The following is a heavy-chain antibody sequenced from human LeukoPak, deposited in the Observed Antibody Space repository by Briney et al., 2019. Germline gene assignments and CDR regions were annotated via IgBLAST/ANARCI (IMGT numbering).Heavy chain of an antibody. CDR2: ISSSSSYI. D-gene: IGHD2-15*01. Sequence: GGSLRLSCAASGFTFSSYSMNWVRQAPGKGLEWVSSISSSSSYIYYADSVKGRFTISRDNAKNSLYLQMNSLRAEDTAVYYCARGGPGWPILPSLDYWGQGTLVTVSS. V-gene: IGHV3-21*01. CDR3: ARGGPGWPILPSLDY. CDR1: GFTFSSYS. J-gene: IGHJ4*02.